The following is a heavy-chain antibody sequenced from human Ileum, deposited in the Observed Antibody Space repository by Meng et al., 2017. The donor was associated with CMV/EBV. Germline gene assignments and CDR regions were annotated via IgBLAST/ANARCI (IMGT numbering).Heavy chain of an antibody. J-gene: IGHJ5*02. Sequence: FSGYYWSWIRQPPGKGLEWIGEINHSGSTNYNPSLKSRVTISVDTSKNQFSLKLSSVTAADTAVYYCARGAKNWNYASRPNSAFWFDPWGQGTLVTVSS. CDR1: FSGYY. V-gene: IGHV4-34*01. D-gene: IGHD1-7*01. CDR3: ARGAKNWNYASRPNSAFWFDP. CDR2: INHSGST.